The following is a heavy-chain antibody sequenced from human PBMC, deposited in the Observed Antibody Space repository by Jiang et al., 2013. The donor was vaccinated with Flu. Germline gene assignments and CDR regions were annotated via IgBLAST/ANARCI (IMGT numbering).Heavy chain of an antibody. Sequence: SLRLSCAASGFTFDDYAMHWVRQAPGKGLEWVSGISWNSGSIGYADSVKGRFTISRDNAKNSLYLQMNSLRAEDTALYYCAKDPSGHYYYYGMDVWGQGTTVTVSS. CDR2: ISWNSGSI. J-gene: IGHJ6*02. CDR1: GFTFDDYA. D-gene: IGHD3-3*01. CDR3: AKDPSGHYYYYGMDV. V-gene: IGHV3-9*01.